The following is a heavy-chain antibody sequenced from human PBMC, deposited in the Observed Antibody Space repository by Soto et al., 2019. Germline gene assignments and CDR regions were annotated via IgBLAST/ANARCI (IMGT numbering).Heavy chain of an antibody. CDR2: IYSAGST. D-gene: IGHD4-17*01. V-gene: IGHV3-66*01. CDR1: GFTVSSNH. J-gene: IGHJ4*02. Sequence: EVQVVESGGGLVQPGGSLRLSCAASGFTVSSNHMSWVRQAPGKGLEWVSLIYSAGSTYYADSVKGRFTISRDNSKNTLYLQRNSLRAEDTAVYYCARFSGADYGGNNRCWGQGTLVTVSS. CDR3: ARFSGADYGGNNRC.